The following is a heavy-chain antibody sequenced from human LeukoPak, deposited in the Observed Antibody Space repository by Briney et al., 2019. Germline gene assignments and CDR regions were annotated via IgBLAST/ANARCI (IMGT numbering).Heavy chain of an antibody. CDR1: GGSISSYY. CDR2: VYYSGST. V-gene: IGHV4-59*01. J-gene: IGHJ4*02. D-gene: IGHD2-2*01. Sequence: PSETLSLTCTVSGGSISSYYWSWIRQPPGKDLEWIGYVYYSGSTNYNPSPKSRVTISVDTSKNRFSLKLSSVTAADTAVYYCARGLSSTSCYGICPLAQFDSWGQGTLVTVSS. CDR3: ARGLSSTSCYGICPLAQFDS.